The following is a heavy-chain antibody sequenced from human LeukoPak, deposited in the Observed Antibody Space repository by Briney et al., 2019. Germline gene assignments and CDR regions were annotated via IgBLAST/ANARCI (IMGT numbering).Heavy chain of an antibody. CDR1: GGTFSNYA. D-gene: IGHD2-2*01. Sequence: SVKVSCKASGGTFSNYAISWVRQAPGQGLEWMGGIIPIFGTVNYAQNFQGRVTITADESTSTAYMELSSLRSEDTAVYYCARDIRAWDIVVVPAAPRFDPWGQGTLVTVSS. CDR2: IIPIFGTV. CDR3: ARDIRAWDIVVVPAAPRFDP. J-gene: IGHJ5*02. V-gene: IGHV1-69*01.